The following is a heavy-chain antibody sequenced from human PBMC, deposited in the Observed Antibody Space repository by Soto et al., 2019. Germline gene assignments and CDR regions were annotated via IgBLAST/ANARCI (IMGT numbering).Heavy chain of an antibody. Sequence: QVQLVESGGGVVQPGRSLRLSCAASGFTFSSYAMHWVRQAPGKGLEWVAVISYDGSNKYYADSVKGRFTISRDNSKNTLYLQMYSLRAEDTAVYYCAGEWELLDYWGQGTLVTVSS. CDR1: GFTFSSYA. CDR3: AGEWELLDY. J-gene: IGHJ4*02. D-gene: IGHD1-26*01. CDR2: ISYDGSNK. V-gene: IGHV3-30-3*01.